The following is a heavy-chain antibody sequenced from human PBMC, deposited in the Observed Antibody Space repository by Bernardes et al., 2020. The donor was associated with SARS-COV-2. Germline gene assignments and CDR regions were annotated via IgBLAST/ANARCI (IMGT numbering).Heavy chain of an antibody. CDR3: ASNYGDYVAYYYYGMDV. V-gene: IGHV3-21*01. CDR1: GFTFSSYS. CDR2: ISSSSSYI. D-gene: IGHD4-17*01. J-gene: IGHJ6*02. Sequence: GSLSLSCAASGFTFSSYSMNWVRPAPGKGLEWVSSISSSSSYIYYADSVKGRFTISRDNAKNSLYLQMNSLRAEDTAVYYCASNYGDYVAYYYYGMDVWGQGTTVTVSS.